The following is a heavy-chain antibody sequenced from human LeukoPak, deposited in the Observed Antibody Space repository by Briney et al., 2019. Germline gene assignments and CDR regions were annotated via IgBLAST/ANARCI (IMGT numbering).Heavy chain of an antibody. V-gene: IGHV3-7*01. J-gene: IGHJ5*02. CDR2: IKQDGSEK. CDR1: GFTFSSYW. Sequence: PGGSLRLSCAASGFTFSSYWMSWVRQAPGKGLEWVANIKQDGSEKYYVDSVKGRFTISRDNAKNSLYLQMNSLRAEDTAVYYCAREKLYDFWSGPREFDPWGQGTLVTVSS. D-gene: IGHD3-3*01. CDR3: AREKLYDFWSGPREFDP.